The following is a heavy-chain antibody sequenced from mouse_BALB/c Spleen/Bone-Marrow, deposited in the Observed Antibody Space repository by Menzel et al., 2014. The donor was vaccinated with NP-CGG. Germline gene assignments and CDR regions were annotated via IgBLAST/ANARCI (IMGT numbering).Heavy chain of an antibody. J-gene: IGHJ3*01. CDR1: GFNIKDTY. Sequence: EVQVVESGAELVKPGASVKLSCTASGFNIKDTYMHWVKQRPEQGLEWIGRIDPANGNTKYDPKFQGKATITADTSSNTAYLQLSSLTSEDTAVYYCAAYYYGSGYGFAYWGQGTLVTVSA. V-gene: IGHV14-3*02. D-gene: IGHD1-1*01. CDR2: IDPANGNT. CDR3: AAYYYGSGYGFAY.